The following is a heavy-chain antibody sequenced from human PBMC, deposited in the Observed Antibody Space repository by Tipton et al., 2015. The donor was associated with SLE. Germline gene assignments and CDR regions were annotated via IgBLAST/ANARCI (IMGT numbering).Heavy chain of an antibody. V-gene: IGHV3-48*03. D-gene: IGHD2-21*01. Sequence: GSLRLSCAASGFTFSSYEMNCVRQAPGKGLAWVSYISSSGSTIYYADSVKGRFTISRDNSKNKLYLQMNSLRAEDTAVYYCARDKYCGGECYAFDIWGQGTMVTVSS. CDR1: GFTFSSYE. CDR2: ISSSGSTI. J-gene: IGHJ3*02. CDR3: ARDKYCGGECYAFDI.